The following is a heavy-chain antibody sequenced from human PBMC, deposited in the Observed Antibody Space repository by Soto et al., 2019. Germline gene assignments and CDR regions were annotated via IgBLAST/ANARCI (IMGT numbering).Heavy chain of an antibody. CDR1: GGSVDSGNHY. CDR3: ARDMGSAMTTRIFDH. V-gene: IGHV4-30-4*01. J-gene: IGHJ4*02. CDR2: IYYGEST. D-gene: IGHD4-17*01. Sequence: QVLVQESGPGLVKPSQTLTLSCTVSGGSVDSGNHYWNWIRQPPGKGLEWIGYIYYGESTYYNPSLKSRATISVDTSQSRFSLRLTSVTAVDTAVYYCARDMGSAMTTRIFDHWGQGTLVTVSS.